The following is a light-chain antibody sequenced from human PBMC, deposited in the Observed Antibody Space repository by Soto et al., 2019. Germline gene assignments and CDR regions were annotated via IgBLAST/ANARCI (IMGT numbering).Light chain of an antibody. J-gene: IGKJ1*01. Sequence: EVVMRQSPATVSVSPGEGATLSCRASQSVSNNYLAWYQQKPGQAPRLLIYGASNRATGIPDRFSGSGSGTDFTLTISRLEPEDFAVYYCQQYGSSGTFGQGTKADI. CDR2: GAS. CDR3: QQYGSSGT. CDR1: QSVSNNY. V-gene: IGKV3-20*01.